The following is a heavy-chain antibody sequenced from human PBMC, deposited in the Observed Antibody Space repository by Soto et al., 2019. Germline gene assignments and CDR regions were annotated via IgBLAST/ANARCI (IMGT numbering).Heavy chain of an antibody. Sequence: SAPTLVNPTQTITLTCTFSGFSLSTSGVGVGWIRQPPGKALEWLALIYWDDDKRYSPSLKSRLTITKDTSKNQVVLTMTSMDPVDTATYYCAHFCFYRCDAHLVLFAPSGRGSLDIVSS. CDR3: AHFCFYRCDAHLVLFAP. CDR1: GFSLSTSGVG. D-gene: IGHD3-10*01. CDR2: IYWDDDK. V-gene: IGHV2-5*02. J-gene: IGHJ5*01.